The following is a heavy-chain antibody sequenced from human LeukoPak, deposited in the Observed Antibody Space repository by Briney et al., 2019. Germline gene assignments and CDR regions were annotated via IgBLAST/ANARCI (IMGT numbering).Heavy chain of an antibody. CDR2: IGFAGSEK. D-gene: IGHD6-13*01. CDR1: GFTFSTFG. Sequence: GGSLRLSCAASGFTFSTFGMHWVRQAPGKGLEWVGFIGFAGSEKYYADSVKGRFTISRDNSKTTLYLQMNSLRAEDTAVYYCAKDRAQLVPNYFDYWGQGTLVTVSS. CDR3: AKDRAQLVPNYFDY. J-gene: IGHJ4*02. V-gene: IGHV3-30*02.